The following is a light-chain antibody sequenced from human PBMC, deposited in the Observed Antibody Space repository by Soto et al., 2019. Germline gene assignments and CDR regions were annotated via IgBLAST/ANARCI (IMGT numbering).Light chain of an antibody. CDR1: QTVGSN. V-gene: IGKV3D-15*01. CDR2: DAS. Sequence: EIVMTQSPATLSVSPGERATLSCRASQTVGSNLAWYQQKRGQAPRLLIYDASTRDTGIPARFSGSGFWTDFTLTISSLQSEDFALYYCQQYNYWPRTFGQGSKLEIK. CDR3: QQYNYWPRT. J-gene: IGKJ2*01.